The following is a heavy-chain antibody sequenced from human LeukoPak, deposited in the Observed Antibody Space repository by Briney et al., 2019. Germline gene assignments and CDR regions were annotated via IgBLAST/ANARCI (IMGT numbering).Heavy chain of an antibody. CDR3: TRVGPTTADY. D-gene: IGHD5-12*01. Sequence: GGSLRLSCAASGFTFSGSTMHWVRQASGKGLEWVGRIKSKGNTYATACAASVKGRFTISRDDSKNTAYLQMNNLKTEDTAMYYCTRVGPTTADYWGQGTLVIVSS. V-gene: IGHV3-73*01. CDR2: IKSKGNTYAT. CDR1: GFTFSGST. J-gene: IGHJ4*02.